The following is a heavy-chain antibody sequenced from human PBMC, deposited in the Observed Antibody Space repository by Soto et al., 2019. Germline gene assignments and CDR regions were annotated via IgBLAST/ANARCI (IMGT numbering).Heavy chain of an antibody. CDR1: GYTFNNYG. CDR2: ISAFNDYT. V-gene: IGHV1-18*01. Sequence: ASVKVSCKASGYTFNNYGFNWVRQAPGQGLEWMGRISAFNDYTNLAQKFQGRVTLTTDASTNTAYMELQILRSDDTAMYYCARGRGVVIPAGTPDAFDVWGQGTKVTVSS. CDR3: ARGRGVVIPAGTPDAFDV. D-gene: IGHD6-13*01. J-gene: IGHJ3*01.